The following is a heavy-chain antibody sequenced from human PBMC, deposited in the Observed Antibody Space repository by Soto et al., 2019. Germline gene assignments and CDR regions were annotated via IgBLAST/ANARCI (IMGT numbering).Heavy chain of an antibody. Sequence: SVKVSCKASGGTFSSYAISWVRQAPGQGLEWMGGIIPIFGTANYAQKFQGRVTITADKSTSTAYMELSSLRSEDTAVYYCARAVYYYYYGMDVWGQGTTVTVSS. V-gene: IGHV1-69*06. CDR1: GGTFSSYA. CDR3: ARAVYYYYYGMDV. CDR2: IIPIFGTA. J-gene: IGHJ6*02.